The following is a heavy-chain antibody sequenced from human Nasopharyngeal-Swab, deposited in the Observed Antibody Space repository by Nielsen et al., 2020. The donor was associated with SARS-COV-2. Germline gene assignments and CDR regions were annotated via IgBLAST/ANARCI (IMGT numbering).Heavy chain of an antibody. CDR3: VKHQGSSSDQ. CDR2: VNQDGSRT. CDR1: GVIFSKYW. J-gene: IGHJ4*02. Sequence: GESLKISCVASGVIFSKYWMHWVRQAPEKGLVWVSRVNQDGSRTDYADSVRGRFTISRDNAKNTLYLQMNSLRVEDTAVYYCVKHQGSSSDQWGQGTLVTVSS. V-gene: IGHV3-74*01.